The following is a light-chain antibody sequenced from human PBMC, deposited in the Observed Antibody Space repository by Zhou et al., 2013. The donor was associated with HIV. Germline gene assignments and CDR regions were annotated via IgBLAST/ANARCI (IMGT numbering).Light chain of an antibody. J-gene: IGKJ1*01. CDR2: GAS. CDR1: QTIGTN. Sequence: EIVMTQSPATLCVSPGERATLSCRTSQTIGTNLAWYQQKPGQAPRLLIYGASTRATGIPARFSGSGSGTEFTLTISSLQSEDFAVYYCQQYNNWPPWTFGQGTKVEIK. V-gene: IGKV3-15*01. CDR3: QQYNNWPPWT.